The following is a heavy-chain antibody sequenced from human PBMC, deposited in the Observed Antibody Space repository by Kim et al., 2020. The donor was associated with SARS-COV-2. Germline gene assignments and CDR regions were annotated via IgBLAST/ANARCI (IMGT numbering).Heavy chain of an antibody. Sequence: YSADSVKGRFTISRDNSKNTLYLQMNSLRAEDTAVYYCAKDPLYSSSGSYWGQGTLVTVSS. J-gene: IGHJ4*02. V-gene: IGHV3-23*01. D-gene: IGHD6-13*01. CDR3: AKDPLYSSSGSY.